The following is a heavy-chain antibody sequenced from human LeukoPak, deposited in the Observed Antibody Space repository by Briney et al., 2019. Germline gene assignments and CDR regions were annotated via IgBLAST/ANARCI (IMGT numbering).Heavy chain of an antibody. CDR3: ARDRHCSSTSCYGGDYYYYMDV. J-gene: IGHJ6*03. V-gene: IGHV4-61*02. CDR1: GGSISSGSYY. D-gene: IGHD2-2*01. CDR2: IYTSGST. Sequence: SETLSLTCTVSGGSISSGSYYWSWIRQPAGKGLEWIGRIYTSGSTNYNPSLKSRVTISVDTSKNQFSLKLSSVTAADTAVYYCARDRHCSSTSCYGGDYYYYMDVWGKGTTVTVSS.